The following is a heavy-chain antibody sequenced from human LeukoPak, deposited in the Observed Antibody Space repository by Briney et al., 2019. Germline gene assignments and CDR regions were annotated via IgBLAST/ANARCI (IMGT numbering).Heavy chain of an antibody. Sequence: GASVKVSCKASGYTFTSYDINWVRQATGQGLEWMGWMNPNSGNTGYAQKFQGRVTMTRNTSISTAYMELSSLRSEDTAVYYCARGMTSSWYGRWTSYYYYGMDVWGQGTTVTVSS. CDR3: ARGMTSSWYGRWTSYYYYGMDV. V-gene: IGHV1-8*01. CDR1: GYTFTSYD. J-gene: IGHJ6*02. CDR2: MNPNSGNT. D-gene: IGHD6-13*01.